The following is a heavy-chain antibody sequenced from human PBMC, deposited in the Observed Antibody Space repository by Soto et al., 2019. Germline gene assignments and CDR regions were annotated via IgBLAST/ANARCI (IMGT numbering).Heavy chain of an antibody. V-gene: IGHV3-23*01. CDR2: ISGSGDRT. J-gene: IGHJ6*02. D-gene: IGHD3-9*01. Sequence: EVQLLESGGGLVQPGGSLRLSCAASGFTFNSYAMRWVRQAPGKGLQWVSAISGSGDRTYYADSVKGRFTISRDKSKNTLYLQWNSLRVEDTAVYYCAKDPFYDILTSHYYGMDVWGQGTTVTVAS. CDR3: AKDPFYDILTSHYYGMDV. CDR1: GFTFNSYA.